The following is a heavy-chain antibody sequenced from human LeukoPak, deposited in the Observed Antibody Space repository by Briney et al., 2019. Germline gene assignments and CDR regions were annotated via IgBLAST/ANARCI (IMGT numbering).Heavy chain of an antibody. Sequence: SETLSLTCTVSGGSISSYYWSWIRQPPGKGLEWIGYIYYSGSTNYNPSLKSRVTIPVDTSKNQFSLKLSSVTAADTAVYYCAREVYGDLGWFDPWGQGTLVTVSS. D-gene: IGHD4-17*01. CDR1: GGSISSYY. V-gene: IGHV4-59*01. CDR2: IYYSGST. CDR3: AREVYGDLGWFDP. J-gene: IGHJ5*02.